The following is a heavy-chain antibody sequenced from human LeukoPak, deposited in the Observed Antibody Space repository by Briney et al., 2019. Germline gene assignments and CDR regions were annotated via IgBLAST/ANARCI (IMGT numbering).Heavy chain of an antibody. V-gene: IGHV4-61*08. CDR1: GGSISSGGYY. D-gene: IGHD1-1*01. Sequence: PSQTLSLTCTVSGGSISSGGYYWSWIRQPPGKGLEWIGYIYYSGSTNYNPSLKSRVTISVDTSKNQFSLKLSSVTAADTAVYYCARERKLEGAFDIWGQGTMVTVSS. J-gene: IGHJ3*02. CDR3: ARERKLEGAFDI. CDR2: IYYSGST.